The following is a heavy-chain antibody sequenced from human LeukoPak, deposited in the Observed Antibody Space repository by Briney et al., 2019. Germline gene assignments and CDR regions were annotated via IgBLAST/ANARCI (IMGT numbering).Heavy chain of an antibody. CDR3: AKARVASAGTGAFDV. J-gene: IGHJ3*01. D-gene: IGHD6-13*01. Sequence: GGSLRLSCAASGFTVSSYGMTWVRHAPGKGLEWVSAFCATEGRARYEESVKGHFTIARDHSKSSLYLQMTSLRHEDTAVYYCAKARVASAGTGAFDVWGQGTMVTVSS. CDR2: FCATEGRA. CDR1: GFTVSSYG. V-gene: IGHV3-23*01.